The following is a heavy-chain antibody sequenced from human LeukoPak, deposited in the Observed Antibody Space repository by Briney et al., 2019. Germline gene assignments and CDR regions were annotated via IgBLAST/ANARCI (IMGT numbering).Heavy chain of an antibody. V-gene: IGHV4-30-2*01. CDR3: ARGLYGDYGSCWFDP. J-gene: IGHJ5*02. CDR1: GGSISSDGYS. D-gene: IGHD4-17*01. CDR2: IYHSGST. Sequence: SETLSLTCAVSGGSISSDGYSWSWIRQPPGKGLEWIGYIYHSGSTYYNPSLKSRVTISVDRSKNQFSLKLSSVTAADTAVYYCARGLYGDYGSCWFDPWGQGTLVTVSS.